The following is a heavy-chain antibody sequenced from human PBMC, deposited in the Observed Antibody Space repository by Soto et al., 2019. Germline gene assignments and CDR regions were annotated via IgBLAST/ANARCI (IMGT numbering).Heavy chain of an antibody. J-gene: IGHJ4*02. CDR2: ISYDGSNK. CDR1: GFTFSSYG. D-gene: IGHD2-15*01. Sequence: PGGSLRLSCAASGFTFSSYGMHWVRQAPGKGLEWVAVISYDGSNKYYADSVKGRFTISRDNSKNTLYLQMNSLRAEDTAVYYCAKDPCSGGRCYFDYWGQGTLVTVSS. V-gene: IGHV3-30*18. CDR3: AKDPCSGGRCYFDY.